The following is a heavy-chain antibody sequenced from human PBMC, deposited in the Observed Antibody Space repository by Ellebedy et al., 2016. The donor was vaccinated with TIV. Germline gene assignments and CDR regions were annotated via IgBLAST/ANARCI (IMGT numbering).Heavy chain of an antibody. CDR1: GFSLSTSGVG. CDR2: IYWDDDK. J-gene: IGHJ6*02. D-gene: IGHD6-13*01. V-gene: IGHV2-5*02. Sequence: SGPTLVKPTQTLTLTCTFSGFSLSTSGVGVGWIRQPPGKALEWLALIYWDDDKRYSPSLKSRLTITKDTSKNQVVLTMTNMDPVDTATYYCAHRQRPKAAGTPPDYYGMDVWGQGTTVTVSS. CDR3: AHRQRPKAAGTPPDYYGMDV.